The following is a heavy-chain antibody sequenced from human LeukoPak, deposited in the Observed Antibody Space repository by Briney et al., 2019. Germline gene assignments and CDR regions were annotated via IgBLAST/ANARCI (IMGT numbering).Heavy chain of an antibody. Sequence: PGGSLRLSCAASGFTFSSYGMHWVRQAPGKGLEWVAVISYDGSNKYYADSVKGRFTISRDNSKNTLYLQMNSLRAEDTAVYYCAKVECPMVRGVICAFEIWGQGKMVTVFS. CDR1: GFTFSSYG. D-gene: IGHD3-10*01. CDR3: AKVECPMVRGVICAFEI. CDR2: ISYDGSNK. V-gene: IGHV3-30*18. J-gene: IGHJ3*02.